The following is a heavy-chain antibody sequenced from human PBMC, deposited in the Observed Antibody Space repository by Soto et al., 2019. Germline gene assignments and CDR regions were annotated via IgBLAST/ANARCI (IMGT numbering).Heavy chain of an antibody. V-gene: IGHV4-34*01. CDR2: INHSGST. J-gene: IGHJ4*02. CDR1: GGSFSGSY. CDR3: ARGGSWIHLWFRSEVVNPFLDD. Sequence: QVQLQQWGAGLLKPSETLSLTCAVYGGSFSGSYWSWIRQPPGKGLEWIGDINHSGSTNSNPSLHTRVTISVSTSEIQFSQKVSSVTAADAAVYYCARGGSWIHLWFRSEVVNPFLDDWGQGTLVTVSS. D-gene: IGHD5-18*01.